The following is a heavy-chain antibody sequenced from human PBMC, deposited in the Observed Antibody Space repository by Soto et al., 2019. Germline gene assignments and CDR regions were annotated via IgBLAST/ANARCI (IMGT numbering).Heavy chain of an antibody. CDR3: ERGPNWIEF. D-gene: IGHD1-20*01. V-gene: IGHV4-59*11. CDR2: IYYTGTT. CDR1: DDSFSTHY. Sequence: QGQLQESGPGLVKPSETLSLTCTVSDDSFSTHYWSWIRQPPGKGLEWIGYIYYTGTTDYNPSLKSRVTISIDTSKMQFSLNLASVTAADTAVYYCERGPNWIEFWGQGTLVTVSS. J-gene: IGHJ4*02.